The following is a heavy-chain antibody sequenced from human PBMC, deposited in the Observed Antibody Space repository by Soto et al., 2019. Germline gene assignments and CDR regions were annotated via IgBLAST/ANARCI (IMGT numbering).Heavy chain of an antibody. Sequence: SVKVSCKASGGTFSSYTISWVRQAPGQGLEWMGRIIPILGIANYAQKFQGRVTITADKSTSTAYMELSSLRSEDTAVYYCASEYSGYDYYYYMDVWGKGTTVTVSS. J-gene: IGHJ6*03. V-gene: IGHV1-69*02. CDR2: IIPILGIA. CDR3: ASEYSGYDYYYYMDV. CDR1: GGTFSSYT. D-gene: IGHD5-12*01.